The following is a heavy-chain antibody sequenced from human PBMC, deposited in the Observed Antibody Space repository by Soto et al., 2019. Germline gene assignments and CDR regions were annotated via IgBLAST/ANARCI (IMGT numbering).Heavy chain of an antibody. V-gene: IGHV3-74*01. Sequence: EVQLVESGGGLVQPGGSLRLSCAASGFTFSSYWMHWVRQAPGKGLVWVSRITSDGSDKTYADSVKGRFTISRDNAKNTLLLQLNSLRAEDTAVYYCARDKVPFEGPGSFAYGGQGTLVTVSS. D-gene: IGHD3-10*01. CDR2: ITSDGSDK. CDR1: GFTFSSYW. CDR3: ARDKVPFEGPGSFAY. J-gene: IGHJ4*02.